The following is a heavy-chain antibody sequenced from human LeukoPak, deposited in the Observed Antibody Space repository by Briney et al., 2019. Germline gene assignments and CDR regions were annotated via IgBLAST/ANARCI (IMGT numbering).Heavy chain of an antibody. CDR1: GFTFSSYS. V-gene: IGHV3-48*04. Sequence: QPGGSLRLSCAASGFTFSSYSMNWVRQAPGKGLEWVSYISSSSTIYYADPVKGRFTISRDNAKNSLYLQMNSLRAEDTAVYYCARGGMATNPGYFDYWGQGTLVTVSS. CDR2: ISSSSTI. J-gene: IGHJ4*02. D-gene: IGHD5-24*01. CDR3: ARGGMATNPGYFDY.